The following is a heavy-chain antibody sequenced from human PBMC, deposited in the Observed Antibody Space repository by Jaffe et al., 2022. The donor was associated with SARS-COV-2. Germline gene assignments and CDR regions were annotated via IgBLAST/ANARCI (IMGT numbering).Heavy chain of an antibody. J-gene: IGHJ4*02. CDR3: AKSVYCSGGSCLHKPFDY. V-gene: IGHV3-23*01. Sequence: EVQLLESGGGLVQPGGSLRLSCAASGFTFSSYAMSWVRQAPGKGLEWVSAISGSGGSTYYADSVKGRFTISRDNSKNTLYLQMNSLRAEDTAVYYCAKSVYCSGGSCLHKPFDYWGQGTLVTVSS. CDR1: GFTFSSYA. D-gene: IGHD2-15*01. CDR2: ISGSGGST.